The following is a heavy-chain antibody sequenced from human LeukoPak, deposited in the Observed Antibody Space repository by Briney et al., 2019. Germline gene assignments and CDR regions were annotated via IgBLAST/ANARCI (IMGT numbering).Heavy chain of an antibody. CDR1: GFIFSSYA. V-gene: IGHV3-23*01. Sequence: GGTLRLSCAASGFIFSSYAMSWVRQAPGKGLEWVSAISGNVENTYYADSVKGRFSISRDNSRNTVYLQMNRLRPEDTAVYYCAKQRGGYWGQGTLVTVSS. J-gene: IGHJ4*02. CDR3: AKQRGGY. D-gene: IGHD3-10*01. CDR2: ISGNVENT.